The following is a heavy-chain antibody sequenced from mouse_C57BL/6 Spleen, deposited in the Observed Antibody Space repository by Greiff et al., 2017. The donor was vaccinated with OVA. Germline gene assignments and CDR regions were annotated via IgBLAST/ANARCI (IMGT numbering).Heavy chain of an antibody. CDR2: IDPSDSET. CDR1: GYTFTSYW. V-gene: IGHV1-52*01. D-gene: IGHD1-1*01. CDR3: ARSCYYGSSYDAMDY. Sequence: QVQLQQPGAELVRPGSSVKLSCKASGYTFTSYWMHWVKQRPIQGLEWIGNIDPSDSETHYNQKFKDKATLTVDKSSSTAYMQLSSLTSEDSAVYYGARSCYYGSSYDAMDYWGQGTSGTVSS. J-gene: IGHJ4*01.